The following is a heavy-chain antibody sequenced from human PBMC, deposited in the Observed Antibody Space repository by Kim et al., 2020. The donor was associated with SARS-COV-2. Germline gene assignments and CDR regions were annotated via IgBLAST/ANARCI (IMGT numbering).Heavy chain of an antibody. CDR2: IIPIFGTA. D-gene: IGHD1-1*01. CDR3: ARSGVERSWFGP. J-gene: IGHJ5*02. Sequence: SVKVSCKASGGTFSSYAISWVRQAPGQGLEWMGGIIPIFGTANYAQKFQGRVTITADESTSTAYMELSSLRSEDTAVYYCARSGVERSWFGPWGQGTLVTVSS. V-gene: IGHV1-69*13. CDR1: GGTFSSYA.